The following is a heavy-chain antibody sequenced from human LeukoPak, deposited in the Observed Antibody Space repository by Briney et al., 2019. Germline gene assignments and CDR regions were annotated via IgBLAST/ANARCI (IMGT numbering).Heavy chain of an antibody. D-gene: IGHD5-12*01. CDR3: ASLGYSGYDYRDY. V-gene: IGHV1-69*01. Sequence: SVKVSCKASGGTFSSYAISWVRQAPGQGLEWMGGIIPIFGTANYAQKFQGRVTITADESTSTAYMELSSLRSEDTAVYYCASLGYSGYDYRDYWGQGTLVTVSS. CDR2: IIPIFGTA. J-gene: IGHJ4*02. CDR1: GGTFSSYA.